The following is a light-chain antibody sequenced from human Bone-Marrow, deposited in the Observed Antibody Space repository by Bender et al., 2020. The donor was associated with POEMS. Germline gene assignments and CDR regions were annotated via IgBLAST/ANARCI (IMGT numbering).Light chain of an antibody. CDR2: RNT. V-gene: IGLV1-47*01. CDR3: AAWDDTLTAYV. J-gene: IGLJ1*01. Sequence: QSVPTQPPSASGTPGQSVTISCSGRTSNIGNNYVSWYQQLPRSGPKLLIQRNTQRPSGVSDRISGSKSGTSASLTISGLRSEDEADYFCAAWDDTLTAYVFGSGTGVTVL. CDR1: TSNIGNNY.